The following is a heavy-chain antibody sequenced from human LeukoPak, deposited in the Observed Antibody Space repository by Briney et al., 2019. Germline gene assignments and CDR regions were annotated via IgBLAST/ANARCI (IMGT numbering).Heavy chain of an antibody. CDR1: GGSISSGGYY. CDR2: IYCRGST. Sequence: SETPSLTCTVPGGSISSGGYYWSWIRPHPGKGLEWIEYIYCRGSTYYNPSLKSRVTISGDTSKNPFSLKLSSVTAADTAVYYCAREGGDCSSTSCYVNWFDPWGQGTLVTVSS. D-gene: IGHD2-2*01. CDR3: AREGGDCSSTSCYVNWFDP. V-gene: IGHV4-31*03. J-gene: IGHJ5*02.